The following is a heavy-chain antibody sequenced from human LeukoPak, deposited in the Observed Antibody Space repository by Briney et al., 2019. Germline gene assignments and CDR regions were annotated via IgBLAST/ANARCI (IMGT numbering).Heavy chain of an antibody. D-gene: IGHD3-22*01. CDR1: GFTFSSYG. J-gene: IGHJ4*02. CDR2: ISSSGSFI. CDR3: ARETHYDSSGYHNDY. Sequence: GGSLRLSCAASGFTFSSYGMSWVRQAPGKGLEWVSYISSSGSFIYYADSVKGRFTISRDNAKNSLYLQMNSLRAEDTAVYYCARETHYDSSGYHNDYWGQGTLVTVSS. V-gene: IGHV3-21*05.